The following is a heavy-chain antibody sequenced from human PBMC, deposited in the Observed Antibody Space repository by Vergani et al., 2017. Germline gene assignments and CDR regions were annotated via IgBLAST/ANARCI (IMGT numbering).Heavy chain of an antibody. D-gene: IGHD2-2*01. J-gene: IGHJ6*02. CDR1: GYTFTSYG. Sequence: QVQLVQSGAEVKKPGASVKVSCKASGYTFTSYGISWVRQAPGQGLEWMGWISAYNGNTNYAQKLQGRVTMTTDTSTSTAYMELRSLRSDDTAVYYCARDPDIVVVPAAPYYYYYYGMDVWGQGNTVTVSS. CDR3: ARDPDIVVVPAAPYYYYYYGMDV. V-gene: IGHV1-18*04. CDR2: ISAYNGNT.